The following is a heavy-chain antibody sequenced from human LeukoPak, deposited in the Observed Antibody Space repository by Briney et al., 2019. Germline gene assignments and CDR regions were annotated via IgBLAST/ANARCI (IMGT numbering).Heavy chain of an antibody. J-gene: IGHJ4*02. D-gene: IGHD3-10*01. CDR2: MYYSGTT. Sequence: SETLSFTGTVSAGSITSTSFYWGGIRQPPGKGLEWIGNMYYSGTTHYNPSLNSRVAVSLDTSENQFSLRLTSVTAADPALYYCATRAPVGFREGSIYYWGQGTLVTVSS. CDR1: AGSITSTSFY. V-gene: IGHV4-39*01. CDR3: ATRAPVGFREGSIYY.